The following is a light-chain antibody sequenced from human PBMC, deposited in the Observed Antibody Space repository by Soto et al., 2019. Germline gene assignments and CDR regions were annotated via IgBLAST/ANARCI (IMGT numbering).Light chain of an antibody. CDR3: QVWDSSSDHYV. V-gene: IGLV3-21*02. Sequence: SYELTQPPSVSVAPGQTARLTCGGDNIGTKSVHWYQQKPGQAPVLVVYDDSDRPSGIPERFSGSNSGTTATLTISRVEDGDEADYYCQVWDSSSDHYVFGNGTKVTVL. CDR1: NIGTKS. J-gene: IGLJ1*01. CDR2: DDS.